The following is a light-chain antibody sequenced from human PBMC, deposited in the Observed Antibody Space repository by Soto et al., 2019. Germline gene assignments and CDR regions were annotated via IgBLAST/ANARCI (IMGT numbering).Light chain of an antibody. Sequence: EIVMTQSPATLSVSPGERATLSCRASQSVSSNLAWYQQKPGQAPRLLIYATSTRATGVPARFSGSGSGTEFTLTISSLQSEDFAVCYCQQYNDWPYTFGQGTKLEI. J-gene: IGKJ2*01. CDR1: QSVSSN. CDR3: QQYNDWPYT. CDR2: ATS. V-gene: IGKV3-15*01.